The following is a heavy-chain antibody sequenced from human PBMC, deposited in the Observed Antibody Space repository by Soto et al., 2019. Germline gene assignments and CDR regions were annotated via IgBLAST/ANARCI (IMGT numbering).Heavy chain of an antibody. J-gene: IGHJ6*02. CDR3: ARDRSRGKGYGMDV. CDR1: GYSWTSHW. D-gene: IGHD6-13*01. CDR2: IYPGDSDT. Sequence: GQSLKISCRCCGYSWTSHWIGWDLQMPGKGLEWMGIIYPGDSDTRYSPSLQGQVTISADKSISTAYLQWSSLKASDTAMYYCARDRSRGKGYGMDVWGQGTTVTVSS. V-gene: IGHV5-51*01.